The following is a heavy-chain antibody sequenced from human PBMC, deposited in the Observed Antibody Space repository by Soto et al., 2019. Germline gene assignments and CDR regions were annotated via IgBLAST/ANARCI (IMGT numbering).Heavy chain of an antibody. D-gene: IGHD3-22*01. CDR2: INWNGGST. V-gene: IGHV3-20*04. J-gene: IGHJ6*02. CDR3: ARYVNYYDSSGYPSTGYYGMDV. CDR1: GFTFDDYG. Sequence: GGSLRLSCVASGFTFDDYGMSWVRQAPGKGLEWVSGINWNGGSTGYADSVKGRFTISRDNAKNSLYLQMNSLRAEDTALYYCARYVNYYDSSGYPSTGYYGMDVWGQGTTVTVSS.